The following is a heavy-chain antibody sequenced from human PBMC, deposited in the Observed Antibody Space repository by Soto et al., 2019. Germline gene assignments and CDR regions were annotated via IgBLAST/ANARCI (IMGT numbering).Heavy chain of an antibody. Sequence: PSQTLSLTCVISGDSVSSNSAAWNWIRQSPSRGLEWLGRTYYRSKWYNDYAVSVKSRITINPDTSKNQFSLQLNSVTPEDTAVYYRARDRYDYIWGSYRIFDYWGQGTLVTVSS. J-gene: IGHJ4*02. V-gene: IGHV6-1*01. D-gene: IGHD3-16*02. CDR3: ARDRYDYIWGSYRIFDY. CDR1: GDSVSSNSAA. CDR2: TYYRSKWYN.